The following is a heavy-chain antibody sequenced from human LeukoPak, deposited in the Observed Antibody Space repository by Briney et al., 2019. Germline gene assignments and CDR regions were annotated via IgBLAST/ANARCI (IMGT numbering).Heavy chain of an antibody. CDR2: IKQDGSQK. D-gene: IGHD1-26*01. Sequence: LSGGSLRLSCAASGFTFSNYWMTWVRQAPGKGLEWVANIKQDGSQKYYVDSVKGRFTISRDNAKNSLYLQLNSLRAEDTAVYYCARESGGDLGEAFDIWGQGTMTVSS. CDR1: GFTFSNYW. V-gene: IGHV3-7*01. J-gene: IGHJ3*02. CDR3: ARESGGDLGEAFDI.